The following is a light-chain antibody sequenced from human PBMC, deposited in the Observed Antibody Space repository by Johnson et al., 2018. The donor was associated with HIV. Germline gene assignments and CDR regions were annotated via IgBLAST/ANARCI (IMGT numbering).Light chain of an antibody. V-gene: IGLV1-51*02. CDR3: GTWDSRRGV. Sequence: QAVLTQPPSVSAAPGQKVTISCSGSSSNIGNNYVSWYQQLPGTAPTLLIYENTKRPPGIPDRFSGSKSGTSATLGITRLQTGDEADYYGGTWDSRRGVFGTGTKVTVL. CDR2: ENT. CDR1: SSNIGNNY. J-gene: IGLJ1*01.